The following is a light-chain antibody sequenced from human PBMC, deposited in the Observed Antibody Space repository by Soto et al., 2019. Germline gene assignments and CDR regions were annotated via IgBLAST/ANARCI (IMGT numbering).Light chain of an antibody. CDR3: QSYDSSLSGSGVV. CDR2: GNS. CDR1: SSNIGAGYD. V-gene: IGLV1-40*01. Sequence: QSALTQPPSVSGAPGQRVTISCTGSSSNIGAGYDVHWYQQLPGTAPKLLIYGNSNRPSGVPDRFSGSKSGTSASLAITGLQAEDEADYYCQSYDSSLSGSGVVFGGGTKLIVL. J-gene: IGLJ2*01.